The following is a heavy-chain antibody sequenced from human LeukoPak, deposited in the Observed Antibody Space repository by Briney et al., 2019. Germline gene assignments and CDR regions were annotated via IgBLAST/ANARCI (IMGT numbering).Heavy chain of an antibody. V-gene: IGHV3-13*01. D-gene: IGHD2/OR15-2a*01. CDR1: GFTLRNYD. CDR3: ARGGSLYDASYYYYLHV. J-gene: IGHJ6*03. CDR2: IDTAGDR. Sequence: GGSLRLSCATSGFTLRNYDMHWVRQASGKGLEWVSAIDTAGDRSYPVSVKGRFTISRENAKSSLYLQMNNLRAGDTAVYYCARGGSLYDASYYYYLHVWAKGTRVTVSS.